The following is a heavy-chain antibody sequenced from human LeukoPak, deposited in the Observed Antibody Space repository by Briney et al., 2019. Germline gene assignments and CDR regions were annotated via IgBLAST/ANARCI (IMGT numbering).Heavy chain of an antibody. CDR1: AYTFTSYA. D-gene: IGHD6-13*01. Sequence: ASVQVSCKASAYTFTSYAMHCVRQAPGQRLEWMGWINAGNGNTKYSQKFQGRVTITRDTSASTAYMELSSLRSEDTAVYCCARDRSPYPLIAEGSYDYWGQGTLVTVSS. CDR2: INAGNGNT. CDR3: ARDRSPYPLIAEGSYDY. V-gene: IGHV1-3*01. J-gene: IGHJ4*02.